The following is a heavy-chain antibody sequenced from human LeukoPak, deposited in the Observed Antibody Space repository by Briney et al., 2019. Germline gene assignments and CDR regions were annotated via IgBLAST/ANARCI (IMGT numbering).Heavy chain of an antibody. V-gene: IGHV3-23*01. Sequence: GRSLRLSCAASGFTFSSYGMSWVRQAPGKGLEWVSAISGSGGSTYYADSVKGRFTISRDNSKNTLFLQMNSLRAEDTAVYYCAKGSVPVVAMNAFEIWGQGTMVTVSS. CDR3: AKGSVPVVAMNAFEI. J-gene: IGHJ3*02. CDR2: ISGSGGST. D-gene: IGHD2-2*01. CDR1: GFTFSSYG.